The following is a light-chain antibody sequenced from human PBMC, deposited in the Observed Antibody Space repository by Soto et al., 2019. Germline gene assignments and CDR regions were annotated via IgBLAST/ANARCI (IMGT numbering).Light chain of an antibody. CDR1: SSDIGGYNY. V-gene: IGLV2-8*01. CDR3: SSYAGSNNYV. J-gene: IGLJ1*01. CDR2: AVN. Sequence: QSVLTQPASVSGSPGQSITIPCTGTSSDIGGYNYVSWYQQYPGKAPKLMIYAVNKRPSGVPDRFSGSRSGNTASLTVSGLQAEDEADYYCSSYAGSNNYVFGTGTKVTVL.